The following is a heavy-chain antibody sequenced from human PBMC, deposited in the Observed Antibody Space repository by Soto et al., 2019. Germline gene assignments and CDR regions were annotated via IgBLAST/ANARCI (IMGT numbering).Heavy chain of an antibody. J-gene: IGHJ4*02. CDR3: ARAEGESSPFDY. Sequence: GGSLRLSCAAPGFTFSSYSMNWVRQAPGKGLEWVSSISSSSSYIYYADSVKGRFTISRDNAKNSLYLQMNSLRAEDTAVYYCARAEGESSPFDYWGQGTLVTVSS. CDR2: ISSSSSYI. D-gene: IGHD6-13*01. CDR1: GFTFSSYS. V-gene: IGHV3-21*01.